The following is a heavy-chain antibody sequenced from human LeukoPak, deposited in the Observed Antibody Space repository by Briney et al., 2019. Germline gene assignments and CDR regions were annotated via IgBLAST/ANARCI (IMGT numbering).Heavy chain of an antibody. CDR1: GYTFTGNY. CDR2: INPNTGGT. CDR3: AKSAQYSSAWFTGSFDY. D-gene: IGHD6-13*01. J-gene: IGHJ4*02. Sequence: ASVKVSCKASGYTFTGNYIHWVRQAPGQGLEWMGWINPNTGGTKYAQKFQGRVTMTRDTSISTAYMELRRVRSDDTAVYYCAKSAQYSSAWFTGSFDYWGQGTLVTVSS. V-gene: IGHV1-2*02.